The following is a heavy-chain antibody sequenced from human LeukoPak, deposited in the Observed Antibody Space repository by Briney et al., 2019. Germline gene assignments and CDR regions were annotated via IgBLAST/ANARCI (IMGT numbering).Heavy chain of an antibody. CDR2: ISDSGNTI. Sequence: GGSLRLSCAASGFTFSSYGMNWVRQAPGKGLEWISYISDSGNTIYYADSVKGRFTISRDNAKNSLYLQMNSLRDEDTAVYYCASPRGATPHYWGQGTLVTVS. J-gene: IGHJ4*02. CDR1: GFTFSSYG. CDR3: ASPRGATPHY. D-gene: IGHD2-15*01. V-gene: IGHV3-48*02.